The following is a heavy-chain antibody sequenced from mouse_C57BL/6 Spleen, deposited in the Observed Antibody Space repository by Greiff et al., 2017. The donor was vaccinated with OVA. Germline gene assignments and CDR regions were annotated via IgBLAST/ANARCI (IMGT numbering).Heavy chain of an antibody. V-gene: IGHV2-6-1*01. CDR3: ARHSNYGLFDY. Sequence: QVQLKESGPGLVAPSQSLSITCTVSGFSLTSYGVHWVRQPPGKGLEWLVVIWSDGRTSYNSALKSRLIISKDNSKSQFFLKMNSLQTDDTAIYYCARHSNYGLFDYWGQGTTLTVSS. J-gene: IGHJ2*01. D-gene: IGHD2-5*01. CDR1: GFSLTSYG. CDR2: IWSDGRT.